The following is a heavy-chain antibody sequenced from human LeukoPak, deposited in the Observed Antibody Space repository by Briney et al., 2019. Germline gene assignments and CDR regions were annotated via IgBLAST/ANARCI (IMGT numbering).Heavy chain of an antibody. V-gene: IGHV4-30-2*01. CDR3: ARGPLWFGELHMPIDY. J-gene: IGHJ4*02. D-gene: IGHD3-10*01. Sequence: SETLSLTCTVSGGSISSGGYYWSWIRQPPGKGLEWIGYIYHSGSTYYNPSLKSRVTISVDRSKNQFSLKLSSVTAADTAVYYCARGPLWFGELHMPIDYWGQGTLVTVSS. CDR1: GGSISSGGYY. CDR2: IYHSGST.